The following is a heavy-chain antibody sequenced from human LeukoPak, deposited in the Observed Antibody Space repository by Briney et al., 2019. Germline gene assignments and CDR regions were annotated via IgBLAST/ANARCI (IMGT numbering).Heavy chain of an antibody. D-gene: IGHD3-22*01. V-gene: IGHV1-18*01. CDR1: GYTFTSYG. J-gene: IGHJ4*02. CDR2: ISAYNGNT. CDR3: ARDHPDQYNYYDSSGYDY. Sequence: ASVKVSCKASGYTFTSYGISWVRQAPGQGLEWMGWISAYNGNTNYAQKLQGRVTMTTDTSTSTAYMELRSLRSDDTAVYYCARDHPDQYNYYDSSGYDYWGQGTLVTASS.